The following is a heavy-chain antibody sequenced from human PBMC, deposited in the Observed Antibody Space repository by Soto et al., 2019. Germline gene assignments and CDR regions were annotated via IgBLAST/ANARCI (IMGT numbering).Heavy chain of an antibody. D-gene: IGHD2-2*01. CDR2: FDPEDGET. Sequence: ASVKVSCKVSGYTLTELSMHWVRQAPGKGLEWMGGFDPEDGETIYAQKFQGRVTMTEDTSTDTAYMELSSLRSEDTAVYYCATSRLQDIVVVPAPRYLDYWGQGTLVTVSS. J-gene: IGHJ4*02. CDR3: ATSRLQDIVVVPAPRYLDY. CDR1: GYTLTELS. V-gene: IGHV1-24*01.